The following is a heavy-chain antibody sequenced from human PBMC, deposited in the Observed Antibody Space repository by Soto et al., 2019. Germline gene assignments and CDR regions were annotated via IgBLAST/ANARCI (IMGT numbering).Heavy chain of an antibody. Sequence: GGSLRLSCAASGFTFSSYGMHWVRQAPGKGLEWVAVIWYDGSNKYYADSVKGRFTISRDNSKNTLYLQMNSLRAEDTAVYYCARELAYCSGGNCYMEGAFDIWGQGTMVTVS. CDR2: IWYDGSNK. CDR3: ARELAYCSGGNCYMEGAFDI. CDR1: GFTFSSYG. D-gene: IGHD2-15*01. V-gene: IGHV3-33*01. J-gene: IGHJ3*02.